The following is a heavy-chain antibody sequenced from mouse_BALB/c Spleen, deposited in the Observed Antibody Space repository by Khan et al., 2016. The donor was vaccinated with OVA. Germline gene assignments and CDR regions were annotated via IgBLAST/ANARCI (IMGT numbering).Heavy chain of an antibody. D-gene: IGHD1-1*01. V-gene: IGHV3-2*02. Sequence: EVQLVESGPGLVKPSQSLSLTCTVTGYSITSGYAWNWIRQFPGNKLEWMGYISYSGVTSYTPSLKSRISITRDTSKNQFFLQLNSVTTEDTATDCCARGNYYGYYFDYWGQGTTLTVSS. J-gene: IGHJ2*01. CDR2: ISYSGVT. CDR1: GYSITSGYA. CDR3: ARGNYYGYYFDY.